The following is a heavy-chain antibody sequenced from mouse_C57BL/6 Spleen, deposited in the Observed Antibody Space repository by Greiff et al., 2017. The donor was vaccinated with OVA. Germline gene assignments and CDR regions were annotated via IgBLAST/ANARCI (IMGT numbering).Heavy chain of an antibody. CDR1: GYSITSGYY. CDR2: ISYDGSN. V-gene: IGHV3-6*01. Sequence: ESGPGLVKPSQSLSLTCSVTGYSITSGYYWNWIRQFPGNKLEWMGYISYDGSNNYNPSLKNRISITRDTSKNQFFLKLNSVTTEDTATYYCARDYDVSYAMDYWGQGTSVTVSS. J-gene: IGHJ4*01. CDR3: ARDYDVSYAMDY. D-gene: IGHD2-12*01.